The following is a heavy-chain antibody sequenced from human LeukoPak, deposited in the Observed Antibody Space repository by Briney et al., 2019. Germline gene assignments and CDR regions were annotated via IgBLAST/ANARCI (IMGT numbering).Heavy chain of an antibody. D-gene: IGHD3-22*01. CDR2: IIPNSGGT. V-gene: IGHV1-2*02. CDR1: GYTFTAYY. Sequence: ASVKVSCTASGYTFTAYYMLGLSQAPGQELEWMGWIIPNSGGTNYAQKFQGRVTMTRDTSISTAYMELSRLRSDDTAVYYCARYYYDSSGYRFDYWGQGTLVTVSS. CDR3: ARYYYDSSGYRFDY. J-gene: IGHJ4*02.